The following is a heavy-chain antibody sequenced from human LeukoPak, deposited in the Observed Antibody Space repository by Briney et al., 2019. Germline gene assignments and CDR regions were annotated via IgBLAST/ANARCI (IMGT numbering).Heavy chain of an antibody. J-gene: IGHJ3*02. D-gene: IGHD5-24*01. CDR1: GLTFSSYA. CDR2: ISDSGGST. V-gene: IGHV3-23*01. Sequence: GASLRLSCAASGLTFSSYAMSWVRQAPGKGLEWVSAISDSGGSTYYADSVKGRFPISRDNSKNMLYLQMNSLSAEDTAVYSGATVCGMATIFNVFDIWGQGTMVTVSS. CDR3: ATVCGMATIFNVFDI.